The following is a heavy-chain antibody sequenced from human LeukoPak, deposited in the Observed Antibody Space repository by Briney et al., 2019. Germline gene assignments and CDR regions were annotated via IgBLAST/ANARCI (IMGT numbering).Heavy chain of an antibody. Sequence: GASVKVSCKASGGTFSSYAISWVRQAPGQGLEWMGGIIPIFGTANYAQKFQGRVTITVDESTSTAYMELSSLRSEDTAVYYCARDRVVGATTAFDYWGQGTLVTVSS. CDR1: GGTFSSYA. CDR3: ARDRVVGATTAFDY. J-gene: IGHJ4*02. V-gene: IGHV1-69*13. D-gene: IGHD1-26*01. CDR2: IIPIFGTA.